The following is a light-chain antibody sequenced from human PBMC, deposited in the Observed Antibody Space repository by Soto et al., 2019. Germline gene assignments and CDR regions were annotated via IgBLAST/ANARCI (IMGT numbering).Light chain of an antibody. V-gene: IGKV3D-20*02. J-gene: IGKJ4*01. CDR3: QQLRNWPLI. CDR2: NAS. CDR1: QSVSSNY. Sequence: ENVLTQSPGTLSLSPGERVTLSCRASQSVSSNYLAWYQQKPGQAPRLLILNASTRATGIPPRFSGSGSGPDFTLTTSRLWPEDCAVYYCQQLRNWPLIFGGGTKVE.